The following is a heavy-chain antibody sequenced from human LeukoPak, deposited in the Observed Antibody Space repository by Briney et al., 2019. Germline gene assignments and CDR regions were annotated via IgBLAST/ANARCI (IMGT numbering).Heavy chain of an antibody. CDR1: GFQFTYFG. D-gene: IGHD3-10*01. V-gene: IGHV3-30*02. Sequence: QTGGSLRLSCAASGFQFTYFGMSWVRQAPGKGLEWVAFIRNDGSNKYYVESVEGRFIISRDNSPDTVYLHMSNLRPDDTAVYYCAKSQDYGSRSYALDYWGQGALVTVSS. J-gene: IGHJ4*02. CDR3: AKSQDYGSRSYALDY. CDR2: IRNDGSNK.